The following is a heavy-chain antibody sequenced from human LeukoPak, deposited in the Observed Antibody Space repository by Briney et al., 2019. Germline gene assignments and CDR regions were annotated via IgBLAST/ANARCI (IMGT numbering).Heavy chain of an antibody. CDR3: ARDSRTTMFGVVSWWFDP. J-gene: IGHJ5*02. D-gene: IGHD3-3*01. V-gene: IGHV4-59*01. Sequence: PETLSLTCTVSGGSLSSYYWSWIRQPPGKGLEWIGYIYYSGSTNYNPPLQSRVTISVDTPKNQFSLKLSSVTAADTAVYYCARDSRTTMFGVVSWWFDPWGQGTLVTVSS. CDR1: GGSLSSYY. CDR2: IYYSGST.